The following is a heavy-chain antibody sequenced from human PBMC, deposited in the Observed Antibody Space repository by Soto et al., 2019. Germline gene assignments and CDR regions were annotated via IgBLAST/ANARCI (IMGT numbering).Heavy chain of an antibody. J-gene: IGHJ6*02. CDR3: TRFSLWFGLYYYYGMDV. CDR1: GFTFSMYS. CDR2: IPQDGVDG. V-gene: IGHV3-7*03. Sequence: PGGSLRLSCEVSGFTFSMYSMSWVRQSPGKGLEWVAKIPQDGVDGHYADSVKGRFTISRDDSKSIAYLQMNSLKTEDTAVYYCTRFSLWFGLYYYYGMDVWAKGPRSPSP. D-gene: IGHD3-10*01.